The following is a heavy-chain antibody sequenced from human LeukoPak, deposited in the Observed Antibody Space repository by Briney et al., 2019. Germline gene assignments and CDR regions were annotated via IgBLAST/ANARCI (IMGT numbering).Heavy chain of an antibody. CDR2: IDPTDSYT. CDR1: GYIFTSYW. V-gene: IGHV5-10-1*01. Sequence: GESLKISCKGSGYIFTSYWITWVRQMPGNGLEWMVMIDPTDSYTNYRPSFQGHVTISNDKSISTAYLQWSSLKASDTAMYYCARQKYVGRLTDYWGQGTLVTVSS. D-gene: IGHD2-15*01. J-gene: IGHJ4*02. CDR3: ARQKYVGRLTDY.